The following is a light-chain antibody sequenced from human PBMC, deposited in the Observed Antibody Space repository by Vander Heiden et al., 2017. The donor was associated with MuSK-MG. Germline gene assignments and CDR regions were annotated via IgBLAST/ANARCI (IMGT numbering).Light chain of an antibody. J-gene: IGKJ4*01. Sequence: EMVMSQSRATLAVSPGEKVTLSCRARQSVSSNLAWSQQKPGQVPRLLIYGASTRATGTPARSSGTGYGTGFTLTISSLQSEDFAVYYCQQDNKSPRITFGGGSKLEIK. V-gene: IGKV3-15*01. CDR2: GAS. CDR3: QQDNKSPRIT. CDR1: QSVSSN.